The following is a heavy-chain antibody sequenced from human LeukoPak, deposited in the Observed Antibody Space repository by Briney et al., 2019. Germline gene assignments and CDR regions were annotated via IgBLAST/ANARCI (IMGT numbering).Heavy chain of an antibody. CDR2: INPKSGGT. J-gene: IGHJ3*02. CDR3: SFVQGVDAFDI. CDR1: GYITGYY. Sequence: ASVKVSCKASGYITGYYMHWVRQAPGQGLEWMGWINPKSGGTHYAQKFQGRVTMTRDTSISTAYMELSRLRSDDTAVYYCSFVQGVDAFDIWGQGTMVIVSS. D-gene: IGHD3-10*02. V-gene: IGHV1-2*02.